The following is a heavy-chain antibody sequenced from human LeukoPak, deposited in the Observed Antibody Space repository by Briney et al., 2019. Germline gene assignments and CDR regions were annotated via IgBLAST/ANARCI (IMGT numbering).Heavy chain of an antibody. CDR2: IIPIFGTA. D-gene: IGHD1-26*01. CDR3: ARVAGSYTGDAFDI. Sequence: ASVKVSCKASGGTFSSYAISWVRQAPGQGLEWMGGIIPIFGTANYAQKFQGRVTITTDESTSTAYMELSSPRSEDTAVYYCARVAGSYTGDAFDIWGQGTMVTVSS. V-gene: IGHV1-69*05. CDR1: GGTFSSYA. J-gene: IGHJ3*02.